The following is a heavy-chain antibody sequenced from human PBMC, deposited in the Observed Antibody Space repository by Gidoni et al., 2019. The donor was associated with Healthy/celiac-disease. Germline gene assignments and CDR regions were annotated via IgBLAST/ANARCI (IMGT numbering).Heavy chain of an antibody. CDR3: ASVSPARAGYSSG. D-gene: IGHD6-19*01. Sequence: EVQLVESGGGLVQPGGSLRLSCAASGFTFSSYEMNWVRQAPGKGLEWVSYISSSGSTIYYADSVKGRFTISRDNAKNSLYLQMNSLRAEDTAVYYCASVSPARAGYSSGWGQGTLVTVSS. J-gene: IGHJ4*02. V-gene: IGHV3-48*03. CDR2: ISSSGSTI. CDR1: GFTFSSYE.